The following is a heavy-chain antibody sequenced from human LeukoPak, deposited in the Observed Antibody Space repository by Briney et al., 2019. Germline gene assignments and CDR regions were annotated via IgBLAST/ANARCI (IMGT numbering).Heavy chain of an antibody. Sequence: ASVKVSCKPSGYTFTGYYLHWWRQAPGQGLEWMGWINPNTGAIMFAEKFRGRVTMTRDTSISTGYMALRGLKSDDTAVYYCASDRVGSSWPRPYYFEFWGQGTPVTVSS. J-gene: IGHJ4*02. CDR3: ASDRVGSSWPRPYYFEF. D-gene: IGHD6-13*01. CDR1: GYTFTGYY. CDR2: INPNTGAI. V-gene: IGHV1-2*02.